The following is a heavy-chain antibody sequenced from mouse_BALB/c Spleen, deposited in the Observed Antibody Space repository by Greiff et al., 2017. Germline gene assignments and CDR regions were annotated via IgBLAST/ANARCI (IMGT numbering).Heavy chain of an antibody. D-gene: IGHD2-10*02. CDR3: ARKYGKYYFDY. CDR1: GYSITSDYA. V-gene: IGHV3-2*02. J-gene: IGHJ2*01. CDR2: ISYSGST. Sequence: EVQLQQSGPGLVKPSQSLSLTCTVTGYSITSDYAWNWIRQFPGNKLEWMGYISYSGSTSYNPSLKSRISITRDTSKNQFFLQLNSVTTEDTATYYCARKYGKYYFDYWGQGTTLTVSS.